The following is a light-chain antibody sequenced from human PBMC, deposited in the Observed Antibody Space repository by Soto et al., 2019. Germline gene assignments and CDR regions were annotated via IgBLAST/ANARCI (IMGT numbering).Light chain of an antibody. Sequence: QSVLTQPPSVSGAPGQRVTISCTGSSSNIGAGYDVHWYQQLPGTAPKLLIYGNSNRPSGVPDRFSGSKSGTSASLAITGLQADDEAHYYCQSYDSSLSGPIFGGGTKLTVL. J-gene: IGLJ2*01. CDR3: QSYDSSLSGPI. CDR2: GNS. V-gene: IGLV1-40*01. CDR1: SSNIGAGYD.